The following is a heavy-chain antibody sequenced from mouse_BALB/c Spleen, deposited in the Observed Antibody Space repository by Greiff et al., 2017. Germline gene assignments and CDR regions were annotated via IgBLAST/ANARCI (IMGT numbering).Heavy chain of an antibody. CDR2: INPSSGYT. CDR1: GYTFTSYT. V-gene: IGHV1-4*01. CDR3: ARQGGDYDAWFAY. D-gene: IGHD2-4*01. J-gene: IGHJ3*01. Sequence: VQLQQSGAELARPGASVKMSCKASGYTFTSYTMHWVKQRPGQGLEWIGYINPSSGYTNYNQKFKDKATLTADKSSSTAYMQLSSLTSEDSAVYYCARQGGDYDAWFAYWGQGTLVTVSA.